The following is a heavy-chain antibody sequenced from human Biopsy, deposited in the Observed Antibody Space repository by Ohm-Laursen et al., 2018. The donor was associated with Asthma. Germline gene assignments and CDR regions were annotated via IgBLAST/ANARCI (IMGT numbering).Heavy chain of an antibody. V-gene: IGHV3-30-3*01. J-gene: IGHJ4*02. CDR3: AREGVAGTHIED. D-gene: IGHD6-19*01. Sequence: SMRLSCAASRFTYEMHWVRQAPGKGLEWVAVISYDGSSIYYADSVKGRFTISRDNSKNTLSLQMNSLTAEDTAVYYCAREGVAGTHIEDWGQGTLVTVSS. CDR2: ISYDGSSI. CDR1: RFTYE.